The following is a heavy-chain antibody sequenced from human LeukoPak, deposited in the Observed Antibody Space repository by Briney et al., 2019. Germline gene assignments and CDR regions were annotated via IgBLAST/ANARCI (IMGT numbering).Heavy chain of an antibody. CDR2: IYYSGST. CDR1: GGSISSYH. CDR3: AREQWLGPGGFDP. D-gene: IGHD6-19*01. Sequence: SETLSLTCTVSGGSISSYHWSWIRQPPGKGLEWIGYIYYSGSTNYNPSLKGRVTISVDTSKNQFSLKLSSVTAADTAVYYCAREQWLGPGGFDPWGQGALVTVSS. J-gene: IGHJ5*02. V-gene: IGHV4-59*01.